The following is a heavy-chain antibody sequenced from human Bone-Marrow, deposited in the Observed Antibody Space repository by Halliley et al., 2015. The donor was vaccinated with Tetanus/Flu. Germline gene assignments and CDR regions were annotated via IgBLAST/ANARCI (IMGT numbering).Heavy chain of an antibody. CDR2: TIGDT. Sequence: TIGDTYYSGSVKGRFIISREDGKNSLYLQMSSLRADDTAMYYCAREVRSVAGFDAFDIWGQGTMVTVSS. CDR3: AREVRSVAGFDAFDI. V-gene: IGHV3-13*01. D-gene: IGHD6-19*01. J-gene: IGHJ3*02.